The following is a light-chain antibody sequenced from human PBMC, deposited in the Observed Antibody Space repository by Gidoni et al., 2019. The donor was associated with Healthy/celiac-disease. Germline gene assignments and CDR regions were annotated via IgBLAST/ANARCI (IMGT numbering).Light chain of an antibody. J-gene: IGKJ3*01. V-gene: IGKV1-39*01. CDR3: QQSYSTPG. Sequence: DIQMTQSPSSLSASVGDRVTITCRASQSISSYLNWYQQKPGKAPKLLIYAASSLQSGVPSRFSGSGSGTDFTLTISSLQPEDFGTYYCQQSYSTPGFGPGTKVDIK. CDR1: QSISSY. CDR2: AAS.